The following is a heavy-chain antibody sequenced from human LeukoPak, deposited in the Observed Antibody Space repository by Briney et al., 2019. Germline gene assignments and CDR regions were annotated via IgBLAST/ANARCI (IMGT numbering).Heavy chain of an antibody. CDR2: IYYSGST. CDR1: GGSISSGDYD. J-gene: IGHJ4*02. CDR3: ARVREYYFDY. V-gene: IGHV4-30-4*08. Sequence: RPSQSLSLTCTVSGGSISSGDYDWGWIREPRGKGLEWIGYIYYSGSTYYNPSLKSRVTISVDTSKNQFSLKLSSVTAADTAVYYCARVREYYFDYWGQGTLVTVSS. D-gene: IGHD2/OR15-2a*01.